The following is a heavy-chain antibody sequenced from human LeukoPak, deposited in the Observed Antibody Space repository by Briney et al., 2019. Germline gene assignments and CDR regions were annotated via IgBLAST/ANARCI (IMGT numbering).Heavy chain of an antibody. Sequence: GGFLRLSCAASGFTFSSYWMSWVRQAPGKGLEWVANIKQDGSEKYYVDSVKGRFTISRDNAKSSLYLQMNSLRAEDTAVYYCARSRQAGQIVVVPAAVYYYYGMDVWGQGTTVTVSS. J-gene: IGHJ6*02. CDR2: IKQDGSEK. V-gene: IGHV3-7*01. CDR1: GFTFSSYW. D-gene: IGHD2-2*01. CDR3: ARSRQAGQIVVVPAAVYYYYGMDV.